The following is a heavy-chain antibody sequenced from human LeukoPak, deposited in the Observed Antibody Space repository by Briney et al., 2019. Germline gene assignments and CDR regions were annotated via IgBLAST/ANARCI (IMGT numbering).Heavy chain of an antibody. CDR1: GYTFTSYA. CDR3: ARGCGDDCYYWFDP. J-gene: IGHJ5*02. D-gene: IGHD2-21*02. V-gene: IGHV1-3*01. CDR2: INAGNGNT. Sequence: ASVKVSCKASGYTFTSYAMHWVRQAPGQRLEWMGWINAGNGNTKYSQKFQGRVTITRDTSASTAYMELSSLRSEDTAVYYCARGCGDDCYYWFDPWGQGTLVTVSS.